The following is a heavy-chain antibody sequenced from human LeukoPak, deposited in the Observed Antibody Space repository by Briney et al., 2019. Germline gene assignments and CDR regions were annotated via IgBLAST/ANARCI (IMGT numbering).Heavy chain of an antibody. CDR3: ARGIYDSSGYYYPTRYYYYYYMDV. J-gene: IGHJ6*03. CDR2: MNPNSGNT. CDR1: GYTFTSYD. D-gene: IGHD3-22*01. V-gene: IGHV1-8*03. Sequence: ASVKVSCKASGYTFTSYDINWVRQATGQGLEWMGWMNPNSGNTGYAQKFQGRVTITRNTSISTAYVELSSLRSEDTAVYYCARGIYDSSGYYYPTRYYYYYYMDVWGKGTTVTVSS.